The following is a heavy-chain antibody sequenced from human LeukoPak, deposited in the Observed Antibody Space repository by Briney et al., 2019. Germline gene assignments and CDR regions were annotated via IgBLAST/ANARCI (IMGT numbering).Heavy chain of an antibody. CDR2: MNPNSGNT. J-gene: IGHJ4*02. CDR3: ARVLSRGLPPRPLGY. CDR1: GYTFTAFD. D-gene: IGHD5-24*01. V-gene: IGHV1-8*03. Sequence: ASAKVSCKASGYTFTAFDINWVRQATGQGLEWMGWMNPNSGNTGYAQKFQGRVTITRNTSISTAYMELSSLRSEDTAVYYCARVLSRGLPPRPLGYWGQGTLVTVSS.